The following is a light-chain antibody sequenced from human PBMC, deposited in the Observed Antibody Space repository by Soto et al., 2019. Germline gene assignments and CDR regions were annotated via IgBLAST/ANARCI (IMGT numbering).Light chain of an antibody. Sequence: EIVMTQSPATLSVSPGEGATLSCRASQGIGDTLAWYQQKPGQTPRLLIYGPSSRATDIPDRFSGSGSGTDFTLTINRLEPEDFAVYYCQQYDSSPRTFGQGTKVEIK. J-gene: IGKJ1*01. CDR2: GPS. CDR1: QGIGDT. V-gene: IGKV3-20*01. CDR3: QQYDSSPRT.